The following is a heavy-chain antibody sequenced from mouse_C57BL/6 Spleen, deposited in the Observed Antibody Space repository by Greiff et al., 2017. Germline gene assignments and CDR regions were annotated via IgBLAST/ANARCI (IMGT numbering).Heavy chain of an antibody. Sequence: EVKLMESGPELVKPGASVKISCKASGYSFTDYNMNWVKQSNGKSLEWIGVINPNYGTTSYNQKFKGKATLTVDQSSSTAYMQLNSLTSEDSAVYYCARSLQGYDGYLIGGIGHWYFDVWGTGTTVTVSS. D-gene: IGHD2-3*01. V-gene: IGHV1-39*01. CDR2: INPNYGTT. CDR1: GYSFTDYN. J-gene: IGHJ1*03. CDR3: ARSLQGYDGYLIGGIGHWYFDV.